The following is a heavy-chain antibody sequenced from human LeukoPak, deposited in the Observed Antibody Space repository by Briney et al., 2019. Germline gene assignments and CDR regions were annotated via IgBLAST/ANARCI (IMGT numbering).Heavy chain of an antibody. J-gene: IGHJ5*02. D-gene: IGHD3-9*01. CDR3: AAGRYDILTGWDWFDP. CDR1: GFTFSSYE. CDR2: ISSSGSTI. Sequence: GGSLRLSCAASGFTFSSYEMNWVRQAPGKGLEWVSYISSSGSTIYYADSVKGRFTISRDNAKNSLYLQMNSLRAEDTAVYYCAAGRYDILTGWDWFDPWGQGTLVTVSS. V-gene: IGHV3-48*03.